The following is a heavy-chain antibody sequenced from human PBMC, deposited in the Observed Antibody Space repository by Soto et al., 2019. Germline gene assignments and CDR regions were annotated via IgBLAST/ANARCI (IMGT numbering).Heavy chain of an antibody. V-gene: IGHV5-51*01. Sequence: GESPKISCTGSGYSFTTHWIDWVRQIPGKGLQWMGVIYPADSDIKYSPSFQGHVTLSVDKSTSTAYLQWSGLKASGTRVDFWATRICGANDYWGRGTQVTVS. CDR3: ATRICGANDY. CDR1: GYSFTTHW. CDR2: IYPADSDI. D-gene: IGHD2-21*01. J-gene: IGHJ4*02.